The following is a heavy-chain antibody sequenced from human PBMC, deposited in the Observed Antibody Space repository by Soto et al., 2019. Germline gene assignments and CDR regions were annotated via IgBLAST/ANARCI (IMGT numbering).Heavy chain of an antibody. D-gene: IGHD1-20*01. V-gene: IGHV4-31*03. CDR2: IYYSGST. J-gene: IGHJ5*02. CDR3: ARVGGINWFDP. Sequence: ASETLSLTCTVSCGSISSGGYYWSWIRQHPGKGLEWIGHIYYSGSTYYNPSLKSRVTISVDTSKNQFSLKLSSVTAADTAVYYCARVGGINWFDPWGQGTLVTVSS. CDR1: CGSISSGGYY.